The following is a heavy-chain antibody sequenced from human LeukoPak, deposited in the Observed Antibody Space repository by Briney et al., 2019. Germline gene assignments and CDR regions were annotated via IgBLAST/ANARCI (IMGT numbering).Heavy chain of an antibody. CDR2: FDPADGEP. V-gene: IGHV1-24*01. CDR1: GYTLTEVS. D-gene: IGHD4-17*01. Sequence: ASVTVSFTVSGYTLTEVSMHWVRQAPGKGREGMGGFDPADGEPIYAQKFQGRVTMSEDTSTDTAYMDLSSLRSEDTAVYYCATEVVGYGDVLYFDSWGQGTLVTVSS. CDR3: ATEVVGYGDVLYFDS. J-gene: IGHJ4*02.